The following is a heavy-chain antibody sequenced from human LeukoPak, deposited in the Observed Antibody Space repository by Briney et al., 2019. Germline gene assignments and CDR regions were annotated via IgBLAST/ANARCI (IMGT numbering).Heavy chain of an antibody. Sequence: KTSQTLSLTCTVAGGSINSESYYWSWIRQPAGKGLEWIGRIYTSGSTNYNPFLKSRVTMSVDTSKNQFSLKLTSVTAADTAVYYCARGSWGLYSSSPFDYWGQGTLVTVSS. CDR1: GGSINSESYY. J-gene: IGHJ4*02. D-gene: IGHD6-6*01. CDR3: ARGSWGLYSSSPFDY. V-gene: IGHV4-61*02. CDR2: IYTSGST.